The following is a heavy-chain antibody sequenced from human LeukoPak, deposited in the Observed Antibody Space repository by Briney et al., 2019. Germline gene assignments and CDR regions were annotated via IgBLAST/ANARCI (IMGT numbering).Heavy chain of an antibody. CDR3: ARVSTYYDFWSGYYYLHAFDY. CDR2: ISWNSGSI. V-gene: IGHV3-9*01. J-gene: IGHJ4*02. Sequence: GGSLRLSCAASGFTFDDYAMHWVRQAPGKGLEWVSGISWNSGSIGYADSVKGRFTISRDNAKNSLYLQMNSLRAEDTAVYYCARVSTYYDFWSGYYYLHAFDYWGQGTLVTVSS. D-gene: IGHD3-3*01. CDR1: GFTFDDYA.